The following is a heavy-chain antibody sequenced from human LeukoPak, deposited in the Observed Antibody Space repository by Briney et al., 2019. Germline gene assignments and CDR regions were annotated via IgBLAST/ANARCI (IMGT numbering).Heavy chain of an antibody. CDR2: ITLSSSTI. CDR1: GFNFNNYN. Sequence: QTGGSLRLSCVASGFNFNNYNMNWVRQAPGKGLEWVSYITLSSSTIYYADSVKGRFTISRDNAKNSVYLQMDSLRAEDTAVYYCAREPSYTSSWYTSCDYWGQGTLVTVSS. CDR3: AREPSYTSSWYTSCDY. J-gene: IGHJ4*02. D-gene: IGHD6-13*01. V-gene: IGHV3-48*01.